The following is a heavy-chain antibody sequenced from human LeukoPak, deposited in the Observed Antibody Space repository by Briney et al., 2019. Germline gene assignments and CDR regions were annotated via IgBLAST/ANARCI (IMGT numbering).Heavy chain of an antibody. CDR1: GFTFSNYA. V-gene: IGHV3-23*01. D-gene: IGHD3-16*02. CDR2: INGRGGST. J-gene: IGHJ3*02. Sequence: GGSLRLSCAASGFTFSNYAMSWVRQAPGKGLEWVSSINGRGGSTYYADSVKGRFTISRDNSKNTLYLQMNSLRAEDTAVYYCARFLSYSHAFDIWGQGTMVTVSS. CDR3: ARFLSYSHAFDI.